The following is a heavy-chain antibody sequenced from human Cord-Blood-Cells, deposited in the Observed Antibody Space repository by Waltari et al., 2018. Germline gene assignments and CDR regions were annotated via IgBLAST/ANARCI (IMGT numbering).Heavy chain of an antibody. V-gene: IGHV3-7*05. CDR3: ARPTGAPDY. J-gene: IGHJ4*02. CDR2: IKQDGSEK. CDR1: GFTFSSFW. D-gene: IGHD7-27*01. Sequence: EVQLVESGGGLVQPGGSLRLSCAASGFTFSSFWSRWVRQAPGKGLEWVANIKQDGSEKYYVDSVKGRFTISRDNAKNSLYLQMNSLRAEDTAVYYCARPTGAPDYWGQGTLVTVSS.